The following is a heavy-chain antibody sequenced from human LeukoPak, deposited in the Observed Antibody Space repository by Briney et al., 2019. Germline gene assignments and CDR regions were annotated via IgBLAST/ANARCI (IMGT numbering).Heavy chain of an antibody. D-gene: IGHD3-10*01. CDR2: ISSTSTYI. Sequence: GGSLRLSCAASGFTFSSYSMSCVRQAPGKGLEWVSSISSTSTYIFYADSVKGRFTISKDNAKNSLYLQMNSLRAEDTAIYYCARDQGAGTYRSYGMDVWGQGTSVTVSS. CDR3: ARDQGAGTYRSYGMDV. J-gene: IGHJ6*02. V-gene: IGHV3-21*01. CDR1: GFTFSSYS.